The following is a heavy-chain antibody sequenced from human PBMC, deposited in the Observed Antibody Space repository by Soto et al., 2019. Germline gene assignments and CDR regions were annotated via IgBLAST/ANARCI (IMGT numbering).Heavy chain of an antibody. D-gene: IGHD3-9*01. CDR3: ASEEHLGMTIFPSYYYGIDV. J-gene: IGHJ6*02. V-gene: IGHV1-69*01. Sequence: QVQLVQSGAEVKKPGSSVKVSCKASGGTFSSYAISWVRQAPGQGLEWMGGIIPIFGTANYAQKFQGRVTITADESTSTAYMELSSLRSEDTAVYYCASEEHLGMTIFPSYYYGIDVWGQGTTVTVSS. CDR2: IIPIFGTA. CDR1: GGTFSSYA.